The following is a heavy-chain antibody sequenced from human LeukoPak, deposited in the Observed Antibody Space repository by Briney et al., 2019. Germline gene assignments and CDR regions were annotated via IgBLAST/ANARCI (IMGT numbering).Heavy chain of an antibody. CDR3: ARAVKSDIAARRGRYYGMDV. CDR1: GYTFTSYD. D-gene: IGHD6-6*01. CDR2: MNPNSGNT. J-gene: IGHJ6*02. V-gene: IGHV1-8*01. Sequence: ASVKVSCKASGYTFTSYDINWVRQATGQGLEWMGSMNPNSGNTGYAQKFQGRVTMTRNTSISTAYMELSSLRSEDTAVYYCARAVKSDIAARRGRYYGMDVWGQGTTVTVSS.